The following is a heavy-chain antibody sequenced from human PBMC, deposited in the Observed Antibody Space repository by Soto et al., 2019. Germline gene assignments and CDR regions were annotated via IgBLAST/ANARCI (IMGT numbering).Heavy chain of an antibody. J-gene: IGHJ6*02. CDR2: IRSKPNNYAT. D-gene: IGHD2-15*01. Sequence: EVQLVESGGGLAHPGGSLKLSCAASGFPFNGSAMHWVRQASGKGLDWVGRIRSKPNNYATAYAASLKGRFTTSRDDSKNTPYPQMNSLTTEDTAVYYCAGDFYSNMDVWGQGTTVTGSS. CDR1: GFPFNGSA. CDR3: AGDFYSNMDV. V-gene: IGHV3-73*02.